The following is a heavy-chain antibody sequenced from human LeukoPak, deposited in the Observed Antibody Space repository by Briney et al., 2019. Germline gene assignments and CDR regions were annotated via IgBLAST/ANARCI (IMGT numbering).Heavy chain of an antibody. CDR3: ARVPTTVTPLYYYYGMDV. CDR1: GFTLSNFW. CDR2: INIEGSRT. J-gene: IGHJ6*02. D-gene: IGHD4-17*01. V-gene: IGHV3-74*01. Sequence: PGGSLRLSCAGSGFTLSNFWVHWVRQPPGKGLVWVSRINIEGSRTDYADSVRGRFTISRDNAKNTVYLQMNSLTAEDTAVYYCARVPTTVTPLYYYYGMDVWGQGTTVTVSS.